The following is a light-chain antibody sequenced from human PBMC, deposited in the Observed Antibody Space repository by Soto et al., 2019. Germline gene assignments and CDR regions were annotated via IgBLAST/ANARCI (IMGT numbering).Light chain of an antibody. J-gene: IGKJ2*01. CDR2: KAS. Sequence: DIQMTQSPSTLSASVGDRVTITCRASHSISSWLAWYQQKPGKAPKVLIYKASTLESGVPSRFSGSGSGTEFTLTISSLQPDDFATYYCQQYDSFRYTFGQGTKLEIK. V-gene: IGKV1-5*03. CDR3: QQYDSFRYT. CDR1: HSISSW.